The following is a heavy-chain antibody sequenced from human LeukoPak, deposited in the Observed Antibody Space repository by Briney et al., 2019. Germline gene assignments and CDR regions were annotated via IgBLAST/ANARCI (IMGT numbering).Heavy chain of an antibody. V-gene: IGHV3-7*01. Sequence: GGSLRLSCAASGFTFSSYWMSWVRQAPGKGLEWVANIKQDGSEKSYVDSVKGRFTISRDNTKNSLYLQMNSLRAEDTAVYYCARDASKGLFDSWGQGTLVTVSS. CDR1: GFTFSSYW. J-gene: IGHJ4*02. CDR3: ARDASKGLFDS. CDR2: IKQDGSEK.